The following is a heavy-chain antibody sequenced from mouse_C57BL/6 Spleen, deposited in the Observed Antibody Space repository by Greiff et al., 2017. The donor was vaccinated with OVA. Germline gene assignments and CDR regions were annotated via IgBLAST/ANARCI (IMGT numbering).Heavy chain of an antibody. D-gene: IGHD1-1*01. CDR3: ARDGTTVPFDY. J-gene: IGHJ2*01. CDR1: GYSITSGYY. Sequence: EVKLQESGPGLVKPSQSLSLTCSVTGYSITSGYYWNWIRQFPGNKLEWMGYISYDGSNNYNPSLKNRISITRDTSKNQFFLKLNSVTTEDTATYYCARDGTTVPFDYWGQGTTLTVSS. V-gene: IGHV3-6*01. CDR2: ISYDGSN.